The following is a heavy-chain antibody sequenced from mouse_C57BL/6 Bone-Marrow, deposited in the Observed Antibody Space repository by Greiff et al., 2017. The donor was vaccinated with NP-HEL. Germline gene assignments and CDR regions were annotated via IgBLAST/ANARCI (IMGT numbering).Heavy chain of an antibody. J-gene: IGHJ4*01. Sequence: VKLQQPGAELVMPGASVKLSCKASGYTFTSYWMHWVKQRPGQGLEWIGEIDPSDSYTNYNQKFKGKSTLTVDKSSSTAYMQLSSLTSEDSAVYYCASLDYWGQGTSVTVSS. V-gene: IGHV1-69*01. CDR1: GYTFTSYW. CDR3: ASLDY. CDR2: IDPSDSYT.